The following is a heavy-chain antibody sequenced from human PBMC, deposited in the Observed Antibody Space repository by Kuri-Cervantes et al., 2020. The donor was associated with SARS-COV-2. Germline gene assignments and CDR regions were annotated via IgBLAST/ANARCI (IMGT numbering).Heavy chain of an antibody. V-gene: IGHV1-18*01. J-gene: IGHJ3*02. D-gene: IGHD3-16*02. Sequence: ASVKVSCKASGYTFTSYGISWVRQAPGQGLEWMGWISAYNGNTSYAQKLQGRVTMTTDTSTSTAYMELRSLRSDDTAVYYCARDHPVHHESYDYVWGSYRGGVFEIWGQGTMVTVSS. CDR2: ISAYNGNT. CDR3: ARDHPVHHESYDYVWGSYRGGVFEI. CDR1: GYTFTSYG.